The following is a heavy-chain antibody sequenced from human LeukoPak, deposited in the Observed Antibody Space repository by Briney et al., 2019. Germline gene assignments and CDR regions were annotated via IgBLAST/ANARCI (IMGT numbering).Heavy chain of an antibody. Sequence: GGSLRLSCAASGFTFISYWMTWVRQAPGKGLEWVANIKEDGSEKLYVDSVKGRFTISRDNANNSVYLQMNNLRAEDTAVYYCARDRIRVQLWLGGMDVWGQGTTVTVSS. CDR1: GFTFISYW. CDR3: ARDRIRVQLWLGGMDV. CDR2: IKEDGSEK. V-gene: IGHV3-7*01. D-gene: IGHD3-22*01. J-gene: IGHJ6*02.